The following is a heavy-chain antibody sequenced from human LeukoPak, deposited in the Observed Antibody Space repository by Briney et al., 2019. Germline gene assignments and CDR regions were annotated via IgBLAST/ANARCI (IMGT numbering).Heavy chain of an antibody. J-gene: IGHJ4*02. CDR1: GGSFSGYY. V-gene: IGHV4-34*01. CDR3: ARFKEGWYSYGSGYFDY. Sequence: PSETLSLTCAVHGGSFSGYYWSWIRQPPGKGLEWIGEINHSGSTNYNPSLKSRVTISVDTSKNQFSLKLSSVTAADTAVYYCARFKEGWYSYGSGYFDYWGQGTLVTVSS. CDR2: INHSGST. D-gene: IGHD5-18*01.